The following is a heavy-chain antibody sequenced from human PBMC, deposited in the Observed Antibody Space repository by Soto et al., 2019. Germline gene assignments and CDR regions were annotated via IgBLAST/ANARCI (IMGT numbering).Heavy chain of an antibody. V-gene: IGHV3-7*03. CDR1: GFTFSSYW. CDR3: ARDPVLLWFGELLGTGG. D-gene: IGHD3-10*01. CDR2: IKQDGSEK. J-gene: IGHJ4*02. Sequence: PGGSLRLSCAASGFTFSSYWTSWVRQAPGKGLEWVANIKQDGSEKYYVDSVKGRFTISRDNAKNSLYLQMNSLRAEDTAVYYCARDPVLLWFGELLGTGGWGQGTLVTVSS.